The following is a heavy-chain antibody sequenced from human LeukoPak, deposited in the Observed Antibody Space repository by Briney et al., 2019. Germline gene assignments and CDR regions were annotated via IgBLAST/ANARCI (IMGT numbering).Heavy chain of an antibody. J-gene: IGHJ2*01. Sequence: GGSLALSCAASGFTVSTKYMNWVRQAPGKGLEWVSILYSGSDTYYADSVKGRFTISRDSSKNMLFLHMNSLRAEDTAVYYCARVGDHFHWYLDLWGRGTLVTVSS. V-gene: IGHV3-53*01. CDR2: LYSGSDT. D-gene: IGHD5-24*01. CDR3: ARVGDHFHWYLDL. CDR1: GFTVSTKY.